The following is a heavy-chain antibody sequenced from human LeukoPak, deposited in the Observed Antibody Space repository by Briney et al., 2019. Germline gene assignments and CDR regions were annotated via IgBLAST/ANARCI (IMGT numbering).Heavy chain of an antibody. V-gene: IGHV3-48*03. CDR2: ISSSGSTI. J-gene: IGHJ6*04. CDR3: AELGITMIGGV. D-gene: IGHD3-10*02. Sequence: PGGYLRLFCAASGFTFSSYEMNWVRQAPGKGLEWGSYISSSGSTIYYADSVKGRFTISRDNAKNSLYLRMNSLRAEDTAVYYCAELGITMIGGVWGKGTTVTISS. CDR1: GFTFSSYE.